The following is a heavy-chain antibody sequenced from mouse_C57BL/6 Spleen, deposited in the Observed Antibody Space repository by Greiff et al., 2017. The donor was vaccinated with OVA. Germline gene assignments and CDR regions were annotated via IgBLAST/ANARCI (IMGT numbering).Heavy chain of an antibody. CDR2: ISSGSSTT. V-gene: IGHV5-17*01. CDR3: ARLGSWYFDV. J-gene: IGHJ1*03. Sequence: EVQVVESGAGLVKPGASLKLSCAASGFTFSDYGMHWVRQAPEKGLEWVAYISSGSSTTYYADKVKGRSTISRDNAKNTLFLQLTRLRSEDAAMYYCARLGSWYFDVWGTGTTVTVSS. CDR1: GFTFSDYG. D-gene: IGHD4-1*01.